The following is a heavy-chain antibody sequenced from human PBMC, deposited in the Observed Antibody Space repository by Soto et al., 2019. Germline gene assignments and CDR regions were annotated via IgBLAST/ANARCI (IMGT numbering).Heavy chain of an antibody. V-gene: IGHV4-31*11. Sequence: QVQLQESGPGLLKPSQTLSLACAVSGGSISSGGHYWSWIRQHSGKGLEWIGYISSSGSTYYNPSLKSRVTISVDPSKNQVSLNLNSVTAADTAVYYCARSSQSWFFDLWGRGTLVTVSS. J-gene: IGHJ2*01. CDR1: GGSISSGGHY. D-gene: IGHD4-4*01. CDR3: ARSSQSWFFDL. CDR2: ISSSGST.